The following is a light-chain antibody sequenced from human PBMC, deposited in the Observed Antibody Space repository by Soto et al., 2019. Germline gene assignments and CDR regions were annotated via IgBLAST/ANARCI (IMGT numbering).Light chain of an antibody. CDR1: QTVSSN. Sequence: CRASQTVSSNLAWYQQKPGQAPRLLIYAASNRATGIPDRFSGSASGTDFALTIRRLEPEDSAVYYCLQYGSLPRTFGQGTKVDI. V-gene: IGKV3-20*01. CDR2: AAS. J-gene: IGKJ1*01. CDR3: LQYGSLPRT.